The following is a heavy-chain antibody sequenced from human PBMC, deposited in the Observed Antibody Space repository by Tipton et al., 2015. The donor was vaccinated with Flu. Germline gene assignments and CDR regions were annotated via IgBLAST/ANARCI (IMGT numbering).Heavy chain of an antibody. CDR2: IGSAGDT. V-gene: IGHV3-13*01. J-gene: IGHJ6*02. CDR1: GFTFSTYD. D-gene: IGHD6-13*01. CDR3: ARGPLPDSNWYNGMDV. Sequence: SLRLSCAASGFTFSTYDIYWVRQVTEKGLEWVSAIGSAGDTYYSDSVKGRFTISRDNVRNSLYLQMNNLRVGDTAVYYCARGPLPDSNWYNGMDVWGQGTTVTVSS.